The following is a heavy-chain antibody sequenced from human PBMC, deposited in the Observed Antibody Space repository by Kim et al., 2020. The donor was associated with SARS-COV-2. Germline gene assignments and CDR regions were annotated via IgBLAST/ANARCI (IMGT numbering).Heavy chain of an antibody. CDR2: IKQDGSEK. V-gene: IGHV3-7*01. D-gene: IGHD4-17*01. CDR3: ARVSTVTTPYYYYYYGMDV. CDR1: GFTFSSYW. J-gene: IGHJ6*02. Sequence: GGSLRLSCAASGFTFSSYWMSWVRQAPGKGLEWVANIKQDGSEKYYVDSVKGRFTISRDNAKNSLYLQMNSLRAEDTAVYYCARVSTVTTPYYYYYYGMDVWGQGTTVTVSS.